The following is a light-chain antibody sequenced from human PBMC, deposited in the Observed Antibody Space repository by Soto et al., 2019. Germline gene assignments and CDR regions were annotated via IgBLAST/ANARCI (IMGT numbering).Light chain of an antibody. J-gene: IGLJ1*01. Sequence: VLSQPPSASGTPGQTVIISCSGSRSDIGSNFVNWYQHLPGTAPKLLIYNSNQRPSGVPDRFSGSKSGTSASLAISGLQSEDEADYYCAAWDDSLTGPVIGTGTKVTVL. CDR1: RSDIGSNF. CDR3: AAWDDSLTGPV. CDR2: NSN. V-gene: IGLV1-44*01.